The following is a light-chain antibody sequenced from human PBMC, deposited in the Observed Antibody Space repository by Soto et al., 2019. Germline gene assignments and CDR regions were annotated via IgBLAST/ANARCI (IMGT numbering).Light chain of an antibody. CDR2: EVS. Sequence: QSALTQPASVSGSPGQSITISCIGTSSDVGGYNYVSWYQQHPGKAPKLMLYEVSNRPSGVSNRFSGSKSGNTASLTISGLQPEDEADYYCSSYTRSTTEVFGGGTKLTVL. CDR1: SSDVGGYNY. CDR3: SSYTRSTTEV. J-gene: IGLJ2*01. V-gene: IGLV2-14*01.